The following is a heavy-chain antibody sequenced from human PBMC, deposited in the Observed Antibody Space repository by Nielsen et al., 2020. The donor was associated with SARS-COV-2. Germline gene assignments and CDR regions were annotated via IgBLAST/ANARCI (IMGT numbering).Heavy chain of an antibody. CDR1: GFTFSSYG. V-gene: IGHV3-33*05. Sequence: GESLKISCAASGFTFSSYGMHWVRQAPGKGLEWVAVISYDGSNKYYADSVKGRFTISRDNSKNTLYLQMNSLRAEDTAVYYCARDGTHHAVLYSRPLDYWGQGTLVTVSS. CDR2: ISYDGSNK. D-gene: IGHD6-13*01. CDR3: ARDGTHHAVLYSRPLDY. J-gene: IGHJ4*02.